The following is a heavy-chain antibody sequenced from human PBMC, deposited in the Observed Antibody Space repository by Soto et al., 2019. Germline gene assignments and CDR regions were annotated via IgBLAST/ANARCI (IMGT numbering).Heavy chain of an antibody. CDR3: ARDRVVTAIPRYYFDY. J-gene: IGHJ4*02. Sequence: QVQLVQSGAEVKKPGASVKVSCKASGYTFTSYYMHWVRQAPGQWLEWMGIINPSGGSTSYAQKFQGRVTMTRDTSPSTVYMELSSLRSEDTAVYYCARDRVVTAIPRYYFDYWCQGTLVTVSS. CDR1: GYTFTSYY. CDR2: INPSGGST. D-gene: IGHD2-21*02. V-gene: IGHV1-46*01.